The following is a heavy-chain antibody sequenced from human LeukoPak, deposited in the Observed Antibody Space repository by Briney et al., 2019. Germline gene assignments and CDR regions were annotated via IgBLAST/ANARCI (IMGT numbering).Heavy chain of an antibody. D-gene: IGHD1-26*01. CDR2: ISSSSSYI. Sequence: AGGSLRLSCAASGFTFSSYSMNWVRQAPGKGLEWVSSISSSSSYIYYADSVKGRFTISRDNAKNSLYLQMNSLRAEDTAVYYCASSGSYEPLQHNDYWGQGTLVTVSS. V-gene: IGHV3-21*01. CDR3: ASSGSYEPLQHNDY. CDR1: GFTFSSYS. J-gene: IGHJ4*02.